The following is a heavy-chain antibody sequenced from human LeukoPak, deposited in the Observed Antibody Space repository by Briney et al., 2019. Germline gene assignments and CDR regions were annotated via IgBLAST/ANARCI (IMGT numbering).Heavy chain of an antibody. CDR1: RGSISSDTW. D-gene: IGHD5-24*01. J-gene: IGHJ3*02. CDR3: ARGEMATIEDAFDI. V-gene: IGHV4-4*02. Sequence: SETLSLTCAVSRGSISSDTWWSWVRQPPGKGLEWIGEIYRSGSTHYNPFLKSRVTISVDTSKNQFSLKLSSVTAADTAVYYCARGEMATIEDAFDIWGQGTMVTVSS. CDR2: IYRSGST.